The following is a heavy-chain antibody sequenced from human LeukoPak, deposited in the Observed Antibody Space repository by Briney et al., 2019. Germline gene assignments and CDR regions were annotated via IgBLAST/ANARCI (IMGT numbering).Heavy chain of an antibody. V-gene: IGHV3-30*03. CDR1: GFTFNAYA. J-gene: IGHJ5*02. CDR2: VSYDGSNT. Sequence: GGSLRLSCVASGFTFNAYAMHWVCQSPGKGLERVAVVSYDGSNTNYADSVRGRFTVSRDNSKNTVYLELQSLTTDDTAVFYCARDWGDLLAFDPWGQGTLVIVSS. CDR3: ARDWGDLLAFDP. D-gene: IGHD3-3*01.